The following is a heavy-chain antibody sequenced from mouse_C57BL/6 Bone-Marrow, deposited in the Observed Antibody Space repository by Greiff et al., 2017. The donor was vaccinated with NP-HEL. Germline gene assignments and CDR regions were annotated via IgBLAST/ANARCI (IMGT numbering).Heavy chain of an antibody. CDR3: ARDGSSRNYFDY. CDR2: INPNNGGT. J-gene: IGHJ2*01. CDR1: GYTFTDYY. V-gene: IGHV1-26*01. D-gene: IGHD1-1*01. Sequence: VQLKQSGPELVKPGASVKISCKASGYTFTDYYMNWVKQSHGKSLEWIGDINPNNGGTSYNQKFKGKATLTVDKSSSTAYMELRSLTSEDSAVYYCARDGSSRNYFDYWGQGTTLTVSS.